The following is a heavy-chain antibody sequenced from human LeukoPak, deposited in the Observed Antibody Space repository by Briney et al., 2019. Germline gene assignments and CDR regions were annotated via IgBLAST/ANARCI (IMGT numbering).Heavy chain of an antibody. CDR2: ISYDGSNK. Sequence: GGSLRLSCAASGFTFSSYGMHWVRQAPGKGLEWVAVISYDGSNKYYADSVKGRFTISRDNSKNTLYLQMNSLRAEDTAVYYCAKALQQWLVRSAGFDPWGQGTLVTVSS. J-gene: IGHJ5*02. CDR3: AKALQQWLVRSAGFDP. CDR1: GFTFSSYG. V-gene: IGHV3-30*18. D-gene: IGHD6-19*01.